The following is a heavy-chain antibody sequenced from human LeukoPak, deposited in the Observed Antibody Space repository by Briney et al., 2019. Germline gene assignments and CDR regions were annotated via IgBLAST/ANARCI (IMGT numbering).Heavy chain of an antibody. CDR3: AREMAV. Sequence: PGGSLRLSCVVSGFSFGTYSMHWARQVPGKGLEWVAVIWYDGSNEDYADSVKGRFTISRDNSKNTLYLQMNGLRAEDTAVYYCAREMAVWGQGALVTVSS. J-gene: IGHJ4*02. D-gene: IGHD2-8*01. CDR1: GFSFGTYS. CDR2: IWYDGSNE. V-gene: IGHV3-33*01.